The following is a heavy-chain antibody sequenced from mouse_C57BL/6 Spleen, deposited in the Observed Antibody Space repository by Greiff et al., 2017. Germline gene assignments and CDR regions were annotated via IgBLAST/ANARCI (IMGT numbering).Heavy chain of an antibody. CDR2: INPGSGGT. D-gene: IGHD2-3*01. CDR3: ARRGGYYEDYFDY. Sequence: VQLQQSGAELVRPGTSVKVSCKASGYAFTNYLIEWVKQRPGQGLEWIGVINPGSGGTNYNEKFKGKATLTADKSSSTAYMQLSSLTSEDSAVYFCARRGGYYEDYFDYWGQGTTRTVSS. CDR1: GYAFTNYL. J-gene: IGHJ2*01. V-gene: IGHV1-54*01.